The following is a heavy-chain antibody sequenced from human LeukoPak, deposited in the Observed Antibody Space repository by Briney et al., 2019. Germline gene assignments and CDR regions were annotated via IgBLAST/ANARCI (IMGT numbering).Heavy chain of an antibody. CDR3: AASSVEMAPFDY. Sequence: HGESLKISCKGSGYSFTSYWIAWVRQMPGKGLEWMGIIYPGDSGTRYSPSFQGQVTISADKSISTAYLQWSSLKASDTAMYYCAASSVEMAPFDYWGQGTLVTVSS. V-gene: IGHV5-51*01. J-gene: IGHJ4*02. CDR1: GYSFTSYW. CDR2: IYPGDSGT. D-gene: IGHD5-24*01.